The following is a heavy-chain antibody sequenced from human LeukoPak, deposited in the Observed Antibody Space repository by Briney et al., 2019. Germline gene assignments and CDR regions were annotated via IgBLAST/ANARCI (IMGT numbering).Heavy chain of an antibody. CDR3: VRTEVSSGSEDY. CDR1: GGSIISSAYY. CDR2: IYYSGST. V-gene: IGHV4-30-4*08. D-gene: IGHD6-19*01. Sequence: SETLSLXCTVSGGSIISSAYYWSWIRQPPGKGQEWIGYIYYSGSTYYNPSLKSRVTISLDTSKNQFSLKLSSVTAADTALYYCVRTEVSSGSEDYWGQGTLVTVSS. J-gene: IGHJ4*02.